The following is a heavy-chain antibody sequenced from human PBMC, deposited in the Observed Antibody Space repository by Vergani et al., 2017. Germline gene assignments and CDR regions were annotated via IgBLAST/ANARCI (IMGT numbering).Heavy chain of an antibody. V-gene: IGHV4-38-2*02. CDR2: IHRSGST. CDR3: ARHVGYCDSYYPGDWFDP. Sequence: QVELQESGPGLVKPSKTLSVTCSVSGDSVRSAPYWGWIRRSPGKGLEWLGTIHRSGSTYYNPSFRNQVTMSVDTSTSQVSLIMASVTAADTALYYGARHVGYCDSYYPGDWFDPWGQGTLVTVSS. CDR1: GDSVRSAPY. D-gene: IGHD3-9*01. J-gene: IGHJ5*02.